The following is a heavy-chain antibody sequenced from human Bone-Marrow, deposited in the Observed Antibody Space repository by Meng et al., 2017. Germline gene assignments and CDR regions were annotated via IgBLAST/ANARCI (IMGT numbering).Heavy chain of an antibody. CDR2: INHSGST. D-gene: IGHD6-13*01. J-gene: IGHJ4*02. CDR3: ARTHRKAAAIHY. V-gene: IGHV4-34*01. CDR1: GGSFSGYN. Sequence: QLQLQQRGEVLLKPSETLSLTCACYGGSFSGYNWSWIRQPPGKGLEWIGEINHSGSTNYNPSLKSRVTISVDTSKNQFSLKLSSVTAADTAVYYCARTHRKAAAIHYWGQGTLVTVSS.